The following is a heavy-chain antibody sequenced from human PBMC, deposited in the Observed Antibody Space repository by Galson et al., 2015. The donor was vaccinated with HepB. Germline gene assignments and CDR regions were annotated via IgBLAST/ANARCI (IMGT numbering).Heavy chain of an antibody. V-gene: IGHV6-1*01. CDR1: GDSVSSNSAA. J-gene: IGHJ4*02. CDR2: THYRSKWYN. CDR3: AWEWFGEFSWLGS. Sequence: CAISGDSVSSNSAAWNWIRQSPSRGLEWLGRTHYRSKWYNDYAVSVKRRITINPVTSKTQFSLQLNSVNPDDTAGYSCAWEWFGEFSWLGSWGRGTMVTVSS. D-gene: IGHD3-10*01.